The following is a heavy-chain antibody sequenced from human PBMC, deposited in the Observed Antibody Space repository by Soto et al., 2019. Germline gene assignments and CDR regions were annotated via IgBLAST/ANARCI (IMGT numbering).Heavy chain of an antibody. CDR2: IYYSGST. CDR1: SAPVSSSTYT. J-gene: IGHJ6*02. V-gene: IGHV4-39*01. D-gene: IGHD2-2*01. CDR3: ARLHGYCISSSCHGHYAMDV. Sequence: QLQLQESGPGLVKPSETLSLTCTVSSAPVSSSTYTWGWIRQPPGKGLEWIGSIYYSGSTYYNPSLNSRVTASVDTSKNQFSLTVTSVTAADTAVYYCARLHGYCISSSCHGHYAMDVWGQGTTVTVSS.